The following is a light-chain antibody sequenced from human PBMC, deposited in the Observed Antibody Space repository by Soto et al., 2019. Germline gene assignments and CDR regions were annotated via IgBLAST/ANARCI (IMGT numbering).Light chain of an antibody. V-gene: IGKV1-5*01. CDR3: QHQSSWPRT. CDR1: QTISGW. Sequence: DIQMTQSPSTLSASVGDTFTITFRSSQTISGWLAWYQQRPGKAPNLLIFDASTLESGVPSRFSGSGSGTTFTLTISSLQSEDFAVYYCQHQSSWPRTFGQGTKVDIK. J-gene: IGKJ1*01. CDR2: DAS.